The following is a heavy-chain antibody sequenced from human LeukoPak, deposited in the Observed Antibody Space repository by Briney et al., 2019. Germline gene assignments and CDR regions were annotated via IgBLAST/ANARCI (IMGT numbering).Heavy chain of an antibody. CDR1: GYTLTELS. J-gene: IGHJ4*02. Sequence: GASVKVSCKVSGYTLTELSMRWVRQAPGKGLEWMGGFDPEDGETIYAQKFQGRVTMTEDTSTDTAYMELSSLRSEDTAVYYCATVPLYGSGRGYFDYWGQGTLVTVSS. D-gene: IGHD3-10*01. CDR3: ATVPLYGSGRGYFDY. V-gene: IGHV1-24*01. CDR2: FDPEDGET.